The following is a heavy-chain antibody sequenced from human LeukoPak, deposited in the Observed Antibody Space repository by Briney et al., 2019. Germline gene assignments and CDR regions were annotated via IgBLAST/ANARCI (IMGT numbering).Heavy chain of an antibody. CDR2: IRYDGSNK. Sequence: GGSLRLSCAASGFTFSSYGMHWVRQAPGKGLEWVAFIRYDGSNKYYADSVKGRFTISRDNSKNTLYLQMNSLRAEDTAVYYCAKTFDYYDSSGYYHVIDAFDIWGQGTMVTVSS. CDR1: GFTFSSYG. V-gene: IGHV3-30*02. J-gene: IGHJ3*02. CDR3: AKTFDYYDSSGYYHVIDAFDI. D-gene: IGHD3-22*01.